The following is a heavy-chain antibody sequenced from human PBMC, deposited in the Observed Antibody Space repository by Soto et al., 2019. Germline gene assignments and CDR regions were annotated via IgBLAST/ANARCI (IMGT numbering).Heavy chain of an antibody. J-gene: IGHJ3*02. V-gene: IGHV3-30-3*01. CDR3: TRGWDGYDWGDVFDI. CDR2: ILNDGTNK. Sequence: QVQLVESGGGVVQPGRSLRLSCAASGFTFSNYAMHWVRQAPGQGLEWVANILNDGTNKNYADSVRGRFTISRDNSQNTVYLQMKTLRLEDTAVYYCTRGWDGYDWGDVFDIGGQGTLFRVSS. D-gene: IGHD3-10*02. CDR1: GFTFSNYA.